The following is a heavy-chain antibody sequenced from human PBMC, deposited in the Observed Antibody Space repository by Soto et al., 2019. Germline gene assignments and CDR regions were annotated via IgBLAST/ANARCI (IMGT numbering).Heavy chain of an antibody. V-gene: IGHV4-39*01. J-gene: IGHJ4*02. CDR3: ARSPDPDYGDYLRPNESPTNYLDY. CDR1: GGSISSSSYY. Sequence: SETLSLTCTVSGGSISSSSYYWGWIRQPPGKGLEWIGSIYYSGSTYYNPSLKSRVTISVDTSKNQFSLKLSSVTAADTAVYYCARSPDPDYGDYLRPNESPTNYLDYWGQGTLVTVSS. CDR2: IYYSGST. D-gene: IGHD4-17*01.